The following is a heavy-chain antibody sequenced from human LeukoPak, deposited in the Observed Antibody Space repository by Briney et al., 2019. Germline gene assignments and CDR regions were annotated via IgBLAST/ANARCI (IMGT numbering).Heavy chain of an antibody. D-gene: IGHD3-22*01. Sequence: PSETLSLTCAVYGGSFSGYYWSWIRQPPGKGLEWIGEINHSGSTNYNPSLKSRVTISVDTSKNQFSLKLSSVTAADTAVYYCATSSYYYDSSGYWGQGTLVTVSS. V-gene: IGHV4-34*01. CDR1: GGSFSGYY. CDR2: INHSGST. CDR3: ATSSYYYDSSGY. J-gene: IGHJ4*02.